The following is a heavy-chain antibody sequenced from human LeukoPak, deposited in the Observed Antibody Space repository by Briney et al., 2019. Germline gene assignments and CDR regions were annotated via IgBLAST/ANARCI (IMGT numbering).Heavy chain of an antibody. D-gene: IGHD1-20*01. CDR2: IYYSGST. CDR3: ARDTAFDNWTDDY. CDR1: GGSISSGDYY. Sequence: SGTLSLTCTVSGGSISSGDYYWSWIRQPPGKGLEWIGYIYYSGSTYYNPSLKSRVTISVDTSKNQFSLKLSSVTAADTAVYYCARDTAFDNWTDDYWGQGTLVTVSS. V-gene: IGHV4-30-4*08. J-gene: IGHJ4*02.